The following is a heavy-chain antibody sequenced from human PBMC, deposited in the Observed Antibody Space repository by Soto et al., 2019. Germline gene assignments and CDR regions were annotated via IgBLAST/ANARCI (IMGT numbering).Heavy chain of an antibody. CDR1: GFTFSAYA. V-gene: IGHV3-23*01. CDR3: AQSSGYTLSGDAFDV. J-gene: IGHJ3*01. CDR2: VSAGGTST. D-gene: IGHD3-22*01. Sequence: EVQLLESGGGLVQPGGSLRLSCAASGFTFSAYALSWVRQAPGKGLEWVSSVSAGGTSTYYADSGKGRFTIARDKAKMSLYLQPNSLRVEDTAVYYFAQSSGYTLSGDAFDVWGRGTMVIVS.